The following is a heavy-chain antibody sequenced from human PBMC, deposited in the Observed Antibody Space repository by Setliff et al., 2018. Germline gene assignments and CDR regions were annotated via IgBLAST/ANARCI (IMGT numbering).Heavy chain of an antibody. CDR3: ARGGMAAANRKGVFEY. D-gene: IGHD6-13*01. V-gene: IGHV1-2*02. CDR2: INPNIGDT. CDR1: AYTFSGYY. J-gene: IGHJ4*02. Sequence: ASVKVSCKTSAYTFSGYYIHWVRQAPGQGLQWMGWINPNIGDTNYAPKFQGRVTMTRDTSIKTAYLEVNGLTSDDTAVYYCARGGMAAANRKGVFEYWGQGTLVTVSS.